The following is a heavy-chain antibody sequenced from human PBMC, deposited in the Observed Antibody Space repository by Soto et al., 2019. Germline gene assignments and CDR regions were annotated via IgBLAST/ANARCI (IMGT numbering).Heavy chain of an antibody. CDR2: IIPIFGTA. CDR3: ARAGYGNYDILPGRFDS. CDR1: GGTFSSYA. J-gene: IGHJ4*02. V-gene: IGHV1-69*13. Sequence: GASVKVSCKASGGTFSSYAISWVRQAPGQGLEWMGGIIPIFGTANYAQKFQGRVTITADESTSTAYMELSSLRSEDTAVCYCARAGYGNYDILPGRFDSWGQGTLVTVS. D-gene: IGHD3-9*01.